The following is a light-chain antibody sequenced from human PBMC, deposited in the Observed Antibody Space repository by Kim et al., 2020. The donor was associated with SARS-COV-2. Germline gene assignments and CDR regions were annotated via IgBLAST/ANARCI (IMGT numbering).Light chain of an antibody. CDR3: QQSYRTPLT. CDR2: AAS. J-gene: IGKJ4*01. CDR1: QRISSY. Sequence: ASGGDRVTITCRPSQRISSYLNWYQQKPGRAPKLLIYAASTLQSGVPSRFSGSGSGTDFTLTISSLQPEDSAIYYCQQSYRTPLTFGGGTKVDIK. V-gene: IGKV1-39*01.